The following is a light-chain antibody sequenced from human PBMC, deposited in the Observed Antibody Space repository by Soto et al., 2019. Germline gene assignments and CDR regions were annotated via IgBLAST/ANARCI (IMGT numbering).Light chain of an antibody. CDR2: DAS. V-gene: IGKV3D-15*01. J-gene: IGKJ4*01. Sequence: EIVLTQSPATLSLPPEARATLSCSASQSVGSKLAWYQQRHGQALRVLIYDASNRATGIPARFSGSGYGTEFSLTISSLQSEDFAVYSCQQYGDWPGAFGGGTKVDIK. CDR1: QSVGSK. CDR3: QQYGDWPGA.